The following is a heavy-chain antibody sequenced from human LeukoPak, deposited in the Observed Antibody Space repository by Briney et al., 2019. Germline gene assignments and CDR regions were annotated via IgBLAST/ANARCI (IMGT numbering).Heavy chain of an antibody. Sequence: GGSLRLSCAASGFTFSSYNMNWVRQAPGKGLEWVSYISSSSSTIYHADSVKGRFTVSRDNAKNSLYLQMNSLRAEDTAVYYCARGPPFGSGTYHVDYWGQGTQVTVSS. J-gene: IGHJ4*02. CDR2: ISSSSSTI. D-gene: IGHD3-10*01. CDR1: GFTFSSYN. CDR3: ARGPPFGSGTYHVDY. V-gene: IGHV3-48*01.